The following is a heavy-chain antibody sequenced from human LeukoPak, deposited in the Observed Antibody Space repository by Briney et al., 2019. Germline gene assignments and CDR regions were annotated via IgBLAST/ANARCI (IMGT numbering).Heavy chain of an antibody. CDR1: GFTFSSYD. CDR2: IGTAGDT. Sequence: PGRSLRLSCAASGFTFSSYDMHWVRQATGKGLEWVSAIGTAGDTYYPGSVKGRFTISRENAKNSLYLQMNSLRAGDTAVYYCARAEYSGSYLMGLVYWGQGTLVTVSS. D-gene: IGHD1-26*01. J-gene: IGHJ4*02. CDR3: ARAEYSGSYLMGLVY. V-gene: IGHV3-13*01.